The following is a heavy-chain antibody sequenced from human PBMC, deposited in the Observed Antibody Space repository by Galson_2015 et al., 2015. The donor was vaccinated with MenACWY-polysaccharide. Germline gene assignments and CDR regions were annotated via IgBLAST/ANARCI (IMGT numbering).Heavy chain of an antibody. V-gene: IGHV3-23*01. J-gene: IGHJ4*02. CDR2: ISLDGRNT. D-gene: IGHD1-1*01. CDR3: VKAHETSGWNRGPGY. Sequence: SLRLSCAASGFTFTSYTMSWIRQAPGKGPEWVTVISLDGRNTYYVDPVKGRFTTSRDNSKNTLYLQMHDLRAEDTAVYYCVKAHETSGWNRGPGYWGQGTLVTVSS. CDR1: GFTFTSYT.